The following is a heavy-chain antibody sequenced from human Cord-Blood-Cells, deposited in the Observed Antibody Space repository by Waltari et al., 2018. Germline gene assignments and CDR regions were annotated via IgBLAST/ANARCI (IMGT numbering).Heavy chain of an antibody. J-gene: IGHJ4*02. CDR1: GFTFSSYE. V-gene: IGHV3-48*03. CDR2: ISSSGSTI. D-gene: IGHD3-22*01. CDR3: ARVGGYYDSSGYFDY. Sequence: EVQLVESGGGLVQPGGSLRLSCAASGFTFSSYEMNWVRQAPGKGLEWVSYISSSGSTIYYADSVKGRFTISRDNAKNSLYLQMNSLRAEDTAVYYCARVGGYYDSSGYFDYWGQGTLVTVSS.